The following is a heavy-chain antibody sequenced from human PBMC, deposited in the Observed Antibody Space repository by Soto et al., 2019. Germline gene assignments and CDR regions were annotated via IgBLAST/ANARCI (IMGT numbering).Heavy chain of an antibody. D-gene: IGHD3-10*01. CDR1: GYTFTGYY. CDR2: INPNSGGT. CDR3: AREANYYGSGSYYNPRAFDI. J-gene: IGHJ3*02. Sequence: GASVKVSCKASGYTFTGYYMHWVRQAPGQGLEWMGWINPNSGGTNYAQKFQGWVTMTRDTSISTAYMELSRLRSDDTAVYYCAREANYYGSGSYYNPRAFDIWGQGTMVTVSS. V-gene: IGHV1-2*04.